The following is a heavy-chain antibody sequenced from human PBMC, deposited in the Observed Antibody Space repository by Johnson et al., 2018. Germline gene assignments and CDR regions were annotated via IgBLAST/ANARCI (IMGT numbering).Heavy chain of an antibody. CDR1: GGSISSGGYY. CDR3: ARDRARAFYYDTSGYHYYYAMDV. J-gene: IGHJ6*02. D-gene: IGHD3-22*01. CDR2: IYYSGST. V-gene: IGHV4-31*03. Sequence: QVQLQESGPGLVKPSQTLSLTCTVSGGSISSGGYYWSWIRQHPGKGLEWIGYIYYSGSTYYNPSLQSRVSISVDNSKNNFPLKLSSLTAADTAVYYCARDRARAFYYDTSGYHYYYAMDVWGQGTTVTVSS.